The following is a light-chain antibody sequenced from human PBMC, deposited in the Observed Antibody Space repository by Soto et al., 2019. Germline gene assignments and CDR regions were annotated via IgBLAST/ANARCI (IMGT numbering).Light chain of an antibody. CDR3: QQYCSSPMYT. Sequence: EIVLTQSPGTLSLSPGERATLSCRASQSVSSSYLAWYQQKPGQAPRLLIYVASSRATGIPDRFSGSGSGTDFTHTISRLEPEEFAVYYCQQYCSSPMYTFGQGTKLEIK. J-gene: IGKJ2*01. CDR1: QSVSSSY. CDR2: VAS. V-gene: IGKV3-20*01.